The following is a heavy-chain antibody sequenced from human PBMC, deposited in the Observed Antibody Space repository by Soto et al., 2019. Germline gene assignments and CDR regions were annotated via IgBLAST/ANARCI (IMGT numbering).Heavy chain of an antibody. Sequence: PGGSLRLSCAASGFTFSSYAMHWVRQAPGKGLEWVAVISYDGSNKYYADSVKGRFTISRDNSKNTLYLQMNSLRAEDTAVYYCARDRVPTYYFDYWGQGTLVTVSS. V-gene: IGHV3-30-3*01. CDR3: ARDRVPTYYFDY. CDR1: GFTFSSYA. CDR2: ISYDGSNK. J-gene: IGHJ4*02.